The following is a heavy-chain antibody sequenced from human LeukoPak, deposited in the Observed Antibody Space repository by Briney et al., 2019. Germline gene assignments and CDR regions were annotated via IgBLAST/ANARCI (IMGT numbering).Heavy chain of an antibody. Sequence: ASVKVSFKASGYTFTIYYMHWVRQAPGQGLEWMGWINPNSGGTNYAQKFQGRVTMTRDTSISTAYMELSRLRSDDTAVYYCAREVRESYYGQSKPQCYWGQGTLVTVSS. J-gene: IGHJ4*02. CDR2: INPNSGGT. CDR1: GYTFTIYY. CDR3: AREVRESYYGQSKPQCY. D-gene: IGHD3-10*01. V-gene: IGHV1-2*02.